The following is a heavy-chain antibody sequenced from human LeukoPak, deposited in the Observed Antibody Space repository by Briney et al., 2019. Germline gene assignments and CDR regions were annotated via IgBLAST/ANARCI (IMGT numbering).Heavy chain of an antibody. D-gene: IGHD2-2*01. J-gene: IGHJ6*02. V-gene: IGHV1-24*01. CDR3: ATDMVVPAARRFGMDV. CDR2: FDPEDGET. Sequence: ASVKVSCKVSGYTLTELSMHWVRQAPGKGLEWMGGFDPEDGETIYAQKFQGRVTMTEDTSTDTAYMELSSLRSEDTAVYYCATDMVVPAARRFGMDVWGQGTTVTVSS. CDR1: GYTLTELS.